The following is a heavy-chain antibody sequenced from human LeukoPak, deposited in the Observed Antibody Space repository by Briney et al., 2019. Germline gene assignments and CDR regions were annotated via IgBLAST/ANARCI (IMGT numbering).Heavy chain of an antibody. J-gene: IGHJ4*02. V-gene: IGHV3-30*04. D-gene: IGHD5-18*01. Sequence: PGGSLRLSCAASGFTFSSYAMHWVRQAPGKGLEWVAVISYDGSNKYYADSVKGRFTISRDNSKNTLYLQMNSLRAEDTAVYYCARDGGRGYSYGTGGYWGQGTLVTVSS. CDR2: ISYDGSNK. CDR3: ARDGGRGYSYGTGGY. CDR1: GFTFSSYA.